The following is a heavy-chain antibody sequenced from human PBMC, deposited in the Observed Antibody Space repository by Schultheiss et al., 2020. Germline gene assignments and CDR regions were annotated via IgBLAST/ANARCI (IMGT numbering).Heavy chain of an antibody. CDR3: ARHRYSSSRYYGMDV. J-gene: IGHJ6*04. V-gene: IGHV5-51*01. Sequence: GSLRLSCKGSGYSFTSYWIGWVRQMPGKGLEWMGIIYPGDSDTRYSPSFQGQVTISADKSISTAYLQWSSLKASDTAMYYCARHRYSSSRYYGMDVWGKGTTVTVSS. CDR2: IYPGDSDT. CDR1: GYSFTSYW. D-gene: IGHD6-6*01.